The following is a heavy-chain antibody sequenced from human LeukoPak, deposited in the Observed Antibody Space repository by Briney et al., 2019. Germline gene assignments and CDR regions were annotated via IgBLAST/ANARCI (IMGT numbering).Heavy chain of an antibody. CDR2: IKQDGSEK. J-gene: IGHJ4*02. CDR3: ARVGSRRGSSGSCYKY. CDR1: GFTFSSYW. Sequence: PGGSLRLSCAASGFTFSSYWMSWVRQAPGKGLEWVANIKQDGSEKYYVDSVKGRFTISRDNAKNSLYLQMNSLRAEDTAVYYCARVGSRRGSSGSCYKYWGQGTLVTVSS. D-gene: IGHD2-15*01. V-gene: IGHV3-7*01.